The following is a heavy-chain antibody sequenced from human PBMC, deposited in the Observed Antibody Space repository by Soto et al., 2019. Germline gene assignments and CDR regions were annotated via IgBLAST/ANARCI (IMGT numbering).Heavy chain of an antibody. V-gene: IGHV4-59*01. Sequence: QVQLQESGPGLVKPSETLSLTCTVSGGSISSYYWSWIRQPPGKGLEWIGYIYHRGTTNYSPSLKSRVTISADMSKNQFSLKLSSVTAADTAVYYCARAIRRGGGFDYWGQGILVTVSS. CDR3: ARAIRRGGGFDY. CDR1: GGSISSYY. D-gene: IGHD3-10*01. J-gene: IGHJ4*02. CDR2: IYHRGTT.